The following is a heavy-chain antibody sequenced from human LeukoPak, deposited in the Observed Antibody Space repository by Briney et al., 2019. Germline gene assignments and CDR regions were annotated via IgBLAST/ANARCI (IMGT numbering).Heavy chain of an antibody. CDR1: GGTFSSYA. J-gene: IGHJ5*02. CDR2: IILIFGTA. D-gene: IGHD6-13*01. CDR3: ARWAYSSSWYVWFDP. V-gene: IGHV1-69*13. Sequence: ASVKVSCKASGGTFSSYAISWVRQAPGQGLEWMGGIILIFGTANYAQKFQGRVTITADESTSTAYMELSSLRSEDTAVYYCARWAYSSSWYVWFDPWGQGTLVTVSS.